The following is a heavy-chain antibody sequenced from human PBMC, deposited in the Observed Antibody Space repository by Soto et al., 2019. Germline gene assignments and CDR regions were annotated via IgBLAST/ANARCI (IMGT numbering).Heavy chain of an antibody. V-gene: IGHV4-38-2*01. Sequence: SETLSLTCAVSGYSISSGYYWGWIRQPPGKGLEWIGSIYHSGSTYYNPSLKSRVTISVDTSKNQFSLKLSSVTAADTAVYYCVSYLGSSSSRKIYYYYGMDVSGQGPTVTVYS. D-gene: IGHD6-6*01. CDR1: GYSISSGYY. J-gene: IGHJ6*02. CDR2: IYHSGST. CDR3: VSYLGSSSSRKIYYYYGMDV.